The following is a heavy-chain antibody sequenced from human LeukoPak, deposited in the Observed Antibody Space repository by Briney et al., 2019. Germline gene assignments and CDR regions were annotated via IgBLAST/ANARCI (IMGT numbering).Heavy chain of an antibody. V-gene: IGHV4-59*08. Sequence: SETLSLTCTVSGGSISSYYWSWIRQPPGKGLEWIGYIYYSGSTNYNPSLKSRVTISVDTSKNQFSLKLSSVTAADTAVYYCARTHYDSSGYFAYYYYGMDVWGQGTTVTVSS. J-gene: IGHJ6*02. CDR1: GGSISSYY. CDR3: ARTHYDSSGYFAYYYYGMDV. CDR2: IYYSGST. D-gene: IGHD3-22*01.